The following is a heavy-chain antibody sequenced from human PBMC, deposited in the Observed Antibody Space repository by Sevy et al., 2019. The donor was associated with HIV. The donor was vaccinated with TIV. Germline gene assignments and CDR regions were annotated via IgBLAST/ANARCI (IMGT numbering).Heavy chain of an antibody. V-gene: IGHV3-30*02. Sequence: GGSLRLSCAASGFTFSNYGIHWVRQAPGKGLGWVAFIRYDGSNDYYVDSVKGRFSISRDNAKSTLYLQMNSLSAQGTAVYYWANDGKVLLVGYAIPFDALDIRGQGTMVTVSS. CDR1: GFTFSNYG. CDR2: IRYDGSND. D-gene: IGHD2-8*02. J-gene: IGHJ3*02. CDR3: ANDGKVLLVGYAIPFDALDI.